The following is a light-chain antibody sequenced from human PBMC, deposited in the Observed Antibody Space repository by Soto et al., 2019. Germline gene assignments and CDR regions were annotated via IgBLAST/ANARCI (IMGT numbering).Light chain of an antibody. CDR1: QGIGGW. Sequence: DIQMTQSPSTLSAYVGDRVTITCRASQGIGGWLAWYQQRPGRSPKLLIYDASTLDSGVPSRFSGSGSGTEFTLTITSLQPSDFATYYCQHYNTVWASGQGTKVDIK. CDR2: DAS. CDR3: QHYNTVWA. J-gene: IGKJ1*01. V-gene: IGKV1-5*01.